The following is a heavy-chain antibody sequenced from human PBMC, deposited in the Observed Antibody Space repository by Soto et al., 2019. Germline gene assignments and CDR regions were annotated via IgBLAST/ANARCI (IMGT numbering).Heavy chain of an antibody. CDR2: ISGSGGST. Sequence: GLSLRLSCAASGFTFSSYAMSWVRQAPGKALAWVSAISGSGGSTYSTESVQGRFTISRDNSKYKLYLQMNCLRAEDTAVYYCGTDPITGTGRYYYYGMDVWGQGATVTVSS. CDR1: GFTFSSYA. J-gene: IGHJ6*02. V-gene: IGHV3-23*01. CDR3: GTDPITGTGRYYYYGMDV. D-gene: IGHD1-20*01.